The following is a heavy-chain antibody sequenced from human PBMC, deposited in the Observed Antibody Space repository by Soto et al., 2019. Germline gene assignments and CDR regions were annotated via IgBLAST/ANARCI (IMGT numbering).Heavy chain of an antibody. Sequence: ASVKVSCKASGYTFTSYDINWVRQATGQGLEWMGWMNPNSGNTGYAQKFQGRVTMTRNTSISTAYMELSSLRSEDTAVYYCARVTAEGITRTTWFDPWGQGTLVTVSS. J-gene: IGHJ5*02. CDR2: MNPNSGNT. CDR1: GYTFTSYD. CDR3: ARVTAEGITRTTWFDP. V-gene: IGHV1-8*01. D-gene: IGHD1-7*01.